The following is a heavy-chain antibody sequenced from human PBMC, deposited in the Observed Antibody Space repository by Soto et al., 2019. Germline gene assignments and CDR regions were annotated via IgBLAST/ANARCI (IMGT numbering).Heavy chain of an antibody. V-gene: IGHV3-23*01. Sequence: GGSLRLSCAASGFTFSSYAMSWVRQAPGKGLEWVSAISGSGGSTYYADSVKGRFTISRDNSKNTLYLQMNSLRAEDTAVYYCAKMSGYYYDSSGYYLDDWGQGTLVTVSS. D-gene: IGHD3-22*01. J-gene: IGHJ4*02. CDR2: ISGSGGST. CDR1: GFTFSSYA. CDR3: AKMSGYYYDSSGYYLDD.